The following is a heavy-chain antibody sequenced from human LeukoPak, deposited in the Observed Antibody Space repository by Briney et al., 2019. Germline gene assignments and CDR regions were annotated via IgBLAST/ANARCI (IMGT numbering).Heavy chain of an antibody. CDR2: IKQDESEK. J-gene: IGHJ4*02. CDR3: ARDRQIAY. CDR1: GFTFSNYW. V-gene: IGHV3-7*01. Sequence: GGSLRLSCAASGFTFSNYWLTWVRQAPGQGLEWVANIKQDESEKHYVDSVKGRFAISRDNAKNSLYLQMNSLRAEDTAVYYCARDRQIAYWGQGTLVTVSS.